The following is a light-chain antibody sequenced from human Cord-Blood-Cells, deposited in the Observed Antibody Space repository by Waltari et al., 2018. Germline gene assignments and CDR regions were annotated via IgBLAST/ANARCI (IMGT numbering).Light chain of an antibody. CDR3: SSYTSSSTWV. CDR1: SSDVGGYNY. J-gene: IGLJ3*02. Sequence: QSALTQPASVSGSPGQSITISCTGTSSDVGGYNYVSWYQQHPGQAPTLMIYDVSKRPSGVSNRFSGSKSGNTASLSISGLQAEDEADYYCSSYTSSSTWVFGGGTKLTVL. V-gene: IGLV2-14*01. CDR2: DVS.